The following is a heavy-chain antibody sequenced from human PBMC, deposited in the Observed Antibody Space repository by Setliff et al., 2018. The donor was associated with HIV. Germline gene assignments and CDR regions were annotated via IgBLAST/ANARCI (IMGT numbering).Heavy chain of an antibody. J-gene: IGHJ3*01. CDR2: IYYSGST. CDR1: GDSISDYY. CDR3: ARQVVPVDMEADAFNV. V-gene: IGHV4-59*08. Sequence: PSETLSLTCTVSGDSISDYYWTWIRQPPGKGLEWIGYIYYSGSTNYNPSLKSRVTISVDTSKNQFSLKLTSVTAADTALYYCARQVVPVDMEADAFNVWGQGTVVTVSS. D-gene: IGHD2-2*01.